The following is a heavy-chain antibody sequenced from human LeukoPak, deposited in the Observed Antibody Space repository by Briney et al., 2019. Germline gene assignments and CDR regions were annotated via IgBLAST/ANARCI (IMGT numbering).Heavy chain of an antibody. Sequence: PGGSLRLSCTASGFTFSGYWMSWVRQAPGKGLEWVANVKHVGTEKYYVDSVKGRFTISRDNSKNTLYLQMNSLRAEDTAVYYCAKTLQIGDFDYWGQGTLVTVSS. D-gene: IGHD3-16*01. CDR3: AKTLQIGDFDY. CDR2: VKHVGTEK. J-gene: IGHJ4*02. V-gene: IGHV3-7*03. CDR1: GFTFSGYW.